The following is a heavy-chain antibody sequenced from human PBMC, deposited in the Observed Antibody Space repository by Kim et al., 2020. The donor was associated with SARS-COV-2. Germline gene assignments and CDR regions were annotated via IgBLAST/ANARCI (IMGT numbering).Heavy chain of an antibody. CDR1: GGSFSGYY. V-gene: IGHV4-34*01. D-gene: IGHD3-22*01. J-gene: IGHJ4*02. Sequence: SETLSLTCAVYGGSFSGYYWSWIRQPPGKGLEWIGEINHSGSTNYNPSLKSRVTISVDTSKNQFSLKLSSVTAADTAVYYCARAGDYYDSSGYLALANDYWGQGTLVTVSS. CDR3: ARAGDYYDSSGYLALANDY. CDR2: INHSGST.